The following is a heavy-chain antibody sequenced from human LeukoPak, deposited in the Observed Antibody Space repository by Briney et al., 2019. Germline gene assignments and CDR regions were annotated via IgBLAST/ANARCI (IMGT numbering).Heavy chain of an antibody. CDR2: IKQDGSEK. V-gene: IGHV3-7*01. J-gene: IGHJ4*02. D-gene: IGHD3-10*01. CDR1: GFTFAGYA. Sequence: PGGSLRLSCAASGFTFAGYAMSWVRQAPGKGLEWVANIKQDGSEKYYVDSVKGRFTISRDNAKNSLYLQMNSLRAEDTAVYYCARGKGLLWFGELFEYYDYWGQGTLVTVSS. CDR3: ARGKGLLWFGELFEYYDY.